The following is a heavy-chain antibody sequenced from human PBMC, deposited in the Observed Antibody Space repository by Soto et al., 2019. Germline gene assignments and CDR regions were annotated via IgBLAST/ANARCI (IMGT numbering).Heavy chain of an antibody. D-gene: IGHD2-15*01. V-gene: IGHV3-30*18. CDR3: AKGFINCSGGRCLNWFDP. Sequence: GGSLRLSCAASGFTFSSYGMHWVRQAPGKGLEWVAVISYDGSNKYYADSVKGRFTISRDNSKNTLYLQMNSLRAEDTAVYYCAKGFINCSGGRCLNWFDPWGQGTLVTVSS. CDR2: ISYDGSNK. J-gene: IGHJ5*02. CDR1: GFTFSSYG.